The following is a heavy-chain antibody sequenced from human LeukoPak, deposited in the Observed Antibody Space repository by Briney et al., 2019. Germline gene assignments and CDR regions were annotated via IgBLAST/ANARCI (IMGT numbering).Heavy chain of an antibody. V-gene: IGHV3-9*01. Sequence: PGRSLRLSCAASGFTFDDYAMHWVRQAPGKGLEWVSGISWISGSIGYADSVKGRFTISRDNAKNSLYLQMNSLRAEDTALYYCAKVGSLLGTTVTTVAFDIWGQGTMVTVSS. CDR2: ISWISGSI. J-gene: IGHJ3*02. D-gene: IGHD4-17*01. CDR1: GFTFDDYA. CDR3: AKVGSLLGTTVTTVAFDI.